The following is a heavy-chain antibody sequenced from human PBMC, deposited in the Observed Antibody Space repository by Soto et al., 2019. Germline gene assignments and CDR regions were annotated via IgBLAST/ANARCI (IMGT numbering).Heavy chain of an antibody. CDR1: GFTFSSYG. J-gene: IGHJ3*02. CDR3: AKDQEARAGHSFDI. Sequence: GGSLRLSCAASGFTFSSYGMHWVRQAPGKGLEWVAVIWYDGSNKYYADSVKGRFTISRDNSKNTLYLQMNSLRAEDTAVYYCAKDQEARAGHSFDIWGQGTMVSVSS. V-gene: IGHV3-33*06. CDR2: IWYDGSNK.